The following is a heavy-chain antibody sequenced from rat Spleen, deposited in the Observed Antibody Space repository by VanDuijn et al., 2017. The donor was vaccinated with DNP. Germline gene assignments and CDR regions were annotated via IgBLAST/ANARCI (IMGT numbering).Heavy chain of an antibody. CDR2: ISFEGSSP. CDR3: ARRTGMEAMDA. J-gene: IGHJ4*01. CDR1: GFTFSDYY. Sequence: EVQMVESGGGLVQPGRSLKLSCAASGFTFSDYYMAWVRQAPKKGLEWVASISFEGSSPYYGDSVKGRFTISRDNAKSTLYLQMNSLRSEDTATYYCARRTGMEAMDAWGQGTSVTVSS. V-gene: IGHV5-22*01. D-gene: IGHD1-4*01.